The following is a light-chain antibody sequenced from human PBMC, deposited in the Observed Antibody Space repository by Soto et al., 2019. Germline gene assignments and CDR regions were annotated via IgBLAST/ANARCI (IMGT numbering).Light chain of an antibody. J-gene: IGKJ1*01. CDR3: QQYDTSPRT. Sequence: EIVLTQSPGTLSLSPGDRATLSCRASQSVSSNYLAWYQQKPGQAPRLLIYGASSRATGIPDRFSGSGSGTDFTLTISRLESAEFVVYYCQQYDTSPRTFGQATQLEIK. CDR2: GAS. V-gene: IGKV3-20*01. CDR1: QSVSSNY.